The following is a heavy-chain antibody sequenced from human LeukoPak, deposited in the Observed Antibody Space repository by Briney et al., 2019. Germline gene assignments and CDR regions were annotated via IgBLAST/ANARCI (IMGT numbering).Heavy chain of an antibody. CDR2: ISSSSAI. J-gene: IGHJ3*02. CDR1: GFTFSSYN. CDR3: AKGRLVYDAFDI. Sequence: GGSLRLPCAASGFTFSSYNMNWVRQAPGKGLQWVSYISSSSAIYYADPVKGRFTISRDNSKNTLYLQMNSLRAEDTAVYYCAKGRLVYDAFDIWGQGTMVTVSS. V-gene: IGHV3-48*01. D-gene: IGHD6-19*01.